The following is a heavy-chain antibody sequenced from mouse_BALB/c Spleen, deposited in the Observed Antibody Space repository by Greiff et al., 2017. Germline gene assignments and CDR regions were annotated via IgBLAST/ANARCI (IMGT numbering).Heavy chain of an antibody. CDR1: GFTFSSFG. D-gene: IGHD1-1*01. CDR3: ARGGYYGSTFYAMDY. J-gene: IGHJ4*01. Sequence: EVKLMESGGGLVQPGGSRKLSCAASGFTFSSFGMHWVRQAPEKGLEWVAYISSGSSTIYYADTVKGRFTISRDNPKNTLFLQMTSLRSEDTAMYYCARGGYYGSTFYAMDYWGQGTSVTVSS. CDR2: ISSGSSTI. V-gene: IGHV5-17*02.